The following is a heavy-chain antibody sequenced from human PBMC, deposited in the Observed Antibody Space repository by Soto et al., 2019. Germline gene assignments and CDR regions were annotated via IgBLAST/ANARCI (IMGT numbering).Heavy chain of an antibody. Sequence: PGGSLRLSCAASGFTFSSYDMHWVRQATGKGLEWVSAIGTAGDTYYPGSVKGRFTISRENAKNSLYLQMNSLRAGDTAVYYCARETIAVAGKEAHYYFDYWGQGTLVTVSS. CDR1: GFTFSSYD. CDR3: ARETIAVAGKEAHYYFDY. D-gene: IGHD6-19*01. V-gene: IGHV3-13*01. J-gene: IGHJ4*02. CDR2: IGTAGDT.